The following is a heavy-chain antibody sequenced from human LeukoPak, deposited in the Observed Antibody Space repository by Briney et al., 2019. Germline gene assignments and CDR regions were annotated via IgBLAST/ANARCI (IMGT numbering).Heavy chain of an antibody. CDR1: GYTFTSYA. Sequence: ASVKVSCKASGYTFTSYAMHWVRQAPGQRLEWMGWINAGNGNTKYSQKFQGRVTMTTDTSTSTAYMELRSLRSDDTAVYYCARGTADAFDIWGQGTMVTVSS. CDR3: ARGTADAFDI. D-gene: IGHD1-14*01. V-gene: IGHV1-3*01. CDR2: INAGNGNT. J-gene: IGHJ3*02.